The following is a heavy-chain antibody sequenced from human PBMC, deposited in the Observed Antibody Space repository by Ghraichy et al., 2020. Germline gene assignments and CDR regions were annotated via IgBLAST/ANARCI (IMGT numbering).Heavy chain of an antibody. J-gene: IGHJ6*02. CDR3: ARDGGRSQKYYYGMDV. CDR2: IYYSGST. D-gene: IGHD3-16*01. CDR1: GGSISSYY. Sequence: SETLSLTCTVSGGSISSYYWSWIRQPPGKGLEWIGYIYYSGSTNYNPSLKSRVTISVDTSKNQFSLKLSSVTAADTAVYYCARDGGRSQKYYYGMDVWGQGTTVTVSS. V-gene: IGHV4-59*01.